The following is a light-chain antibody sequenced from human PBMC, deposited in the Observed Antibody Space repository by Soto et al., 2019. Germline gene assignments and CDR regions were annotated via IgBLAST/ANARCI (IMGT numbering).Light chain of an antibody. CDR1: TSNIGAGYD. CDR2: VNS. Sequence: QSVLTQPPSVSGAPGQRVTISCTSSTSNIGAGYDVHWYQQLPGTVPKLLIYVNSNRPSGVPDRFSGSKSGTSASLAITGLQAEDEADYYCQSYDSSLSGWVFGGGTKLTVL. CDR3: QSYDSSLSGWV. V-gene: IGLV1-40*01. J-gene: IGLJ3*02.